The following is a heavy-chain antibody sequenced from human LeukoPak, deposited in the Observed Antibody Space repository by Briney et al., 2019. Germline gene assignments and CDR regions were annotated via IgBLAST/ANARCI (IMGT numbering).Heavy chain of an antibody. J-gene: IGHJ4*02. D-gene: IGHD5-18*01. CDR3: AREPPARGYDY. CDR1: GGSFSGYY. Sequence: SETLSLTCAVYGGSFSGYYWSWIRQPPGKGLEWIGYIYYSGSTNYNPSLKSRVTISVDTSKNQFSLKLSSVTAADTAVYYCAREPPARGYDYWGQGTLVTVSS. CDR2: IYYSGST. V-gene: IGHV4-59*01.